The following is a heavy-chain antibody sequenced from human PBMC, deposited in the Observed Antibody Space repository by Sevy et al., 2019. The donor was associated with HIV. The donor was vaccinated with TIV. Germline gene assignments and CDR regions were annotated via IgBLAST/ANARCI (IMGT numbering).Heavy chain of an antibody. J-gene: IGHJ4*02. D-gene: IGHD6-13*01. CDR1: GFTFSSYS. V-gene: IGHV3-48*01. CDR3: ARLSGYGSGWSYFDY. Sequence: GGSLRLSCAASGFTFSSYSMNWVRQAPGKGLEWVSYISSSSSTIYYADSVKGRFTISRDNAKNSLYLQMNSLRAEDTGVYYCARLSGYGSGWSYFDYWGQGTLVTVSS. CDR2: ISSSSSTI.